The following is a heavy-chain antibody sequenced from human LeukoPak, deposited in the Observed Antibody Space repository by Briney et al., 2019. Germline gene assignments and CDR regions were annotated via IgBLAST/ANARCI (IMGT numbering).Heavy chain of an antibody. J-gene: IGHJ4*02. D-gene: IGHD1-26*01. CDR2: IKQDGSEK. V-gene: IGHV3-7*01. CDR1: GFTFSSYW. CDR3: AKDRLYSGLDY. Sequence: GGSLRLSCAASGFTFSSYWMSWVRQAPGKWLEWVANIKQDGSEKYYVDSVKGRFTISRDNSKNTLYLQTNSLRAEDTAVYYCAKDRLYSGLDYWGQGTLVTVSS.